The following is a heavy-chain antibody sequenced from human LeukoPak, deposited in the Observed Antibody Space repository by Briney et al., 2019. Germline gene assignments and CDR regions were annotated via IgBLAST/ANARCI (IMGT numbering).Heavy chain of an antibody. CDR1: SGSFSDYN. D-gene: IGHD3-10*01. CDR3: ARGGDRSFDY. CDR2: IHHSGSI. J-gene: IGHJ4*02. V-gene: IGHV4-34*01. Sequence: PSETLSLTCAVYSGSFSDYNWNWIRQPPGKGLEWIAEIHHSGSINYNPSLKSRVTISVDKAKNQFSLNLNSVTAADTAVYYCARGGDRSFDYWGQGTLVTVSS.